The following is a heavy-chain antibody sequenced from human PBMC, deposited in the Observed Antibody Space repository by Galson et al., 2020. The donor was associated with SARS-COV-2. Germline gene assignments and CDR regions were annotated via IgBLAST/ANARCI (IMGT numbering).Heavy chain of an antibody. CDR2: IYYSGNT. CDR3: ARAPVGRNWFDP. J-gene: IGHJ5*02. D-gene: IGHD1-26*01. Sequence: SETLSLTCTVSGGSISSYYWSWFRQPPGKGLEWIGYIYYSGNTNYNPSLMSRVTISVDTSKNQFSLELNSVTPADTAVYYCARAPVGRNWFDPWGQGTLVTVSS. CDR1: GGSISSYY. V-gene: IGHV4-59*13.